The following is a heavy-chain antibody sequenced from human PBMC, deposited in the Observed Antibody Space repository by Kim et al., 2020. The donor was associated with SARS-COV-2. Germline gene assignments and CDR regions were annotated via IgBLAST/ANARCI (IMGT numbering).Heavy chain of an antibody. Sequence: GGSLRLSCEASGFTFSNYWMNWVRQGPGKGLVWVSRINSDGGDTHYADSVKGRFTISRDNAENTLHLQLNSLGGEDTAIYYCARGTFQRGFDPWGQGTLVTVSS. CDR2: INSDGGDT. CDR1: GFTFSNYW. CDR3: ARGTFQRGFDP. V-gene: IGHV3-74*01. J-gene: IGHJ5*02.